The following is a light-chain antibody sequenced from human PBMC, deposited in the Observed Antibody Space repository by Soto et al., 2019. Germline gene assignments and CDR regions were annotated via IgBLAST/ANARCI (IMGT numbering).Light chain of an antibody. CDR2: AAS. J-gene: IGKJ1*01. V-gene: IGKV1-27*01. Sequence: DIQMTQSPSSLSASLGDRVTITCRASQGIGNYLAWYQLQPGKVPKLLIYAASTLQSGVPTRFSGSVSGTEFTLTISSLQPEDVATYFCQKYNSAPRTFGQGTKVEI. CDR1: QGIGNY. CDR3: QKYNSAPRT.